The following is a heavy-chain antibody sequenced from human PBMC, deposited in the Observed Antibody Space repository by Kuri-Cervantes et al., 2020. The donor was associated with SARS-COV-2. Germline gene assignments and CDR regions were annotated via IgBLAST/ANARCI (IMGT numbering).Heavy chain of an antibody. CDR2: IYYSGST. CDR3: ARQMMSSITIFGVVITRNWFDP. Sequence: SETLSLTCAVSGGSISSGGYSWSWIRQPPGKGLEWIGYIYYSGSTYYNPSLKSRVTISVGTSENQFSLKLSSVTAADTAVYYCARQMMSSITIFGVVITRNWFDPWGQGTLVTVSS. CDR1: GGSISSGGYS. D-gene: IGHD3-3*01. V-gene: IGHV4-30-2*03. J-gene: IGHJ5*02.